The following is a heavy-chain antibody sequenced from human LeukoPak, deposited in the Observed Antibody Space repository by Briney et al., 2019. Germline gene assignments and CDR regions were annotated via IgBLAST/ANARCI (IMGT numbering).Heavy chain of an antibody. D-gene: IGHD3-22*01. V-gene: IGHV4-59*12. CDR3: ARVESSGFDY. Sequence: SETLSLTCTLSGSSFSSYYWNWIRQPPGKGLEWIGYIYYSVTTYNPSLKSRVTISVDPSKNQFSLRLSSVTAADTAVYYCARVESSGFDYWGQGTLVTVSS. CDR2: IYYSVT. CDR1: GSSFSSYY. J-gene: IGHJ4*02.